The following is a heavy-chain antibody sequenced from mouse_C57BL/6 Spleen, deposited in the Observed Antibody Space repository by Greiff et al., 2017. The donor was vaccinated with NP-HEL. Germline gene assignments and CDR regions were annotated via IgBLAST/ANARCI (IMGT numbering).Heavy chain of an antibody. D-gene: IGHD1-1*01. CDR2: IDPSDSYT. V-gene: IGHV1-69*01. CDR3: ARGLYYGSSHWYFDV. J-gene: IGHJ1*01. CDR1: GYTFTSYW. Sequence: QVQLQQPGAELVMPGASVKLSCKASGYTFTSYWMHWVKQRPGQGLEWIGEIDPSDSYTNYNQKFKGKSTLTVDKSSSTAYMQLSSLTSEDSAVYYCARGLYYGSSHWYFDVWGPGTPVTVSS.